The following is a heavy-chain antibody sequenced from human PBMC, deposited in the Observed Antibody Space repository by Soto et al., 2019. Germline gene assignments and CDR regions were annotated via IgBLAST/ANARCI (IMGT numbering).Heavy chain of an antibody. V-gene: IGHV1-18*04. D-gene: IGHD3-10*01. CDR3: ARNVAGVRGYIFPPYYYGMDV. Sequence: GASVKVSCKTSGFVFNSYGISWMRQAPGQGLEWMGWISPYNDNTTYAQNLQGRITLTTDTSANTAYMELRSLSSDDTAVYFCARNVAGVRGYIFPPYYYGMDVWGQGTTVTVSS. J-gene: IGHJ6*02. CDR1: GFVFNSYG. CDR2: ISPYNDNT.